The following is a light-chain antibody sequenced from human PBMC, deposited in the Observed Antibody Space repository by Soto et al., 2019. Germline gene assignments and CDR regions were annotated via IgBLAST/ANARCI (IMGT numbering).Light chain of an antibody. CDR3: QQYGSSLTWT. CDR2: AVS. J-gene: IGKJ1*01. CDR1: QSVTSNY. V-gene: IGKV3-20*01. Sequence: EVVLTQSPGTVSLSPGERATLSCRASQSVTSNYLAWYQQKPGQAPRLLIYAVSSRATGIPDRFSGSGSGTDFSLTITRLEPEDFAVYYCQQYGSSLTWTFGQGTKVEIK.